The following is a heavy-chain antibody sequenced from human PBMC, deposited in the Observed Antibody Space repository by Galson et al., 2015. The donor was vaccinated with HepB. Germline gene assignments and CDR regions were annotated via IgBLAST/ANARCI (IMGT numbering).Heavy chain of an antibody. Sequence: SETLSLTCTVSGVSISTYYWSWIRQAPGKGLEWIGYTSYSRSSNNNPSLKSRVTISMDTSKNQFFLRLTSVTVADTAVYSRARGERYGPDVWGPGTTVTVSS. V-gene: IGHV4-59*01. CDR2: TSYSRSS. J-gene: IGHJ6*02. CDR3: ARGERYGPDV. D-gene: IGHD1-1*01. CDR1: GVSISTYY.